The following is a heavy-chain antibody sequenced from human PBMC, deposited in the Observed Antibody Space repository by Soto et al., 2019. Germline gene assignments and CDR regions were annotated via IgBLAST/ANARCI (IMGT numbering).Heavy chain of an antibody. CDR1: GGSISSGGYS. CDR2: IYHSGST. Sequence: PSETLSLTCAVSGGSISSGGYSWSWIRQPPGKGLEWIGYIYHSGSTYYNPSLKSRVTISVDRSKNQFSLKLSSVTAADTAVYYCARGTYYYDSSGPRRMYNWFDPWGQGTLVTVSS. D-gene: IGHD3-22*01. J-gene: IGHJ5*02. V-gene: IGHV4-30-2*01. CDR3: ARGTYYYDSSGPRRMYNWFDP.